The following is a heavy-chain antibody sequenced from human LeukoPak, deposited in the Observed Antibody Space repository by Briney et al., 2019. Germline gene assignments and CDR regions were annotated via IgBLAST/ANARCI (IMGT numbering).Heavy chain of an antibody. V-gene: IGHV5-51*01. CDR1: GYSFTTYW. D-gene: IGHD2-2*01. Sequence: GESLKISCRGSGYSFTTYWIGGVRQMPGKGLEWMGNLYPGDSDTRYTPSFQGQVTLSPDKSINTAYLQWSSLKASDTAMYYCARRQGCSSTSCPPDYWGQGTLVTVSP. CDR3: ARRQGCSSTSCPPDY. J-gene: IGHJ4*02. CDR2: LYPGDSDT.